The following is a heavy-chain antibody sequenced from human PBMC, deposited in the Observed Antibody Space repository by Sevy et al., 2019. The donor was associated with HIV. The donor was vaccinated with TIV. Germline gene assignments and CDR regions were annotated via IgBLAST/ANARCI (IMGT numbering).Heavy chain of an antibody. CDR1: GFTFGDYA. D-gene: IGHD1-26*01. CDR2: IRSKAYGGTT. J-gene: IGHJ4*02. CDR3: TRVGSGSYSDSNY. V-gene: IGHV3-49*03. Sequence: GGSLRLSCTASGFTFGDYAMSWIRQAPGKGLEWVGFIRSKAYGGTTEYAASVKGRLTISRDDSKSIAYLQMNSLKTEDTAVYYCTRVGSGSYSDSNYWGQGTLCTVSS.